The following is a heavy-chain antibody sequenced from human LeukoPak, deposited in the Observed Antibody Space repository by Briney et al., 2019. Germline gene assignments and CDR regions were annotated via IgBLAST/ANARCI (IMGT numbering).Heavy chain of an antibody. Sequence: ASETLSLTCTVYGGSFSGYYWSWIRQPPGKGLEWIGEINHSGSTNYNPSLKSRVTISVDTSKNQFSLKLSSVTAADTAVYYCASPYYDSSGYYPEIPFDIWGQGTMVTVSS. CDR1: GGSFSGYY. D-gene: IGHD3-22*01. CDR3: ASPYYDSSGYYPEIPFDI. CDR2: INHSGST. J-gene: IGHJ3*02. V-gene: IGHV4-34*01.